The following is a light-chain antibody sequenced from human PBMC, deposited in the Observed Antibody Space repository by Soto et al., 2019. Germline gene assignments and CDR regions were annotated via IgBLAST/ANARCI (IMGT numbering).Light chain of an antibody. CDR1: QNIRSW. Sequence: DMPMTQSPTTLSASVGDRVTITCRASQNIRSWLAWYQQKPGKAPKVLIYDASTLESGVPSRFSGSGFGTEFPLTLSRLAAGYFCNYFLQPFNGFFGQGTKLEIK. J-gene: IGKJ2*01. CDR3: QPFNGF. CDR2: DAS. V-gene: IGKV1-5*01.